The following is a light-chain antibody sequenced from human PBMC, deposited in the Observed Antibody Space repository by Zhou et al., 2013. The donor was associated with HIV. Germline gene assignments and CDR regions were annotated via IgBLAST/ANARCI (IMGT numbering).Light chain of an antibody. J-gene: IGKJ2*01. CDR3: QQYGNSQYT. CDR2: GAS. V-gene: IGKV3-20*01. Sequence: EIVLTQSPGTLSLSPGEGATLSCRASQSDNSNYLVWYQQKPGQSPRLLIYGASNRAPGIPDRFSGSGSGTDFTLTISRLDPEDFAVYYCQQYGNSQYTFGQGTKLEIK. CDR1: QSDNSNY.